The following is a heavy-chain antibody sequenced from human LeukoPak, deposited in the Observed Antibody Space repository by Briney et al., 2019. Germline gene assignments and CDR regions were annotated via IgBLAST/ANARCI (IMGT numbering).Heavy chain of an antibody. CDR1: GGTFSSYA. CDR3: ARKYYYGSGSYYPAQSYYFDY. D-gene: IGHD3-10*01. J-gene: IGHJ4*02. CDR2: IIPIFGTA. V-gene: IGHV1-69*13. Sequence: SVKVSCKASGGTFSSYATSWVRQAPGQGLEWMGGIIPIFGTANYAQKFQGRVTITADESTSTAYMELSSLRSEDTAVYYCARKYYYGSGSYYPAQSYYFDYWGQGTLVTVSS.